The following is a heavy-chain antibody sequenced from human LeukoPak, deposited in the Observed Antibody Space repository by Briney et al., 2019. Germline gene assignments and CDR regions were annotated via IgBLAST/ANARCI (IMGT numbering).Heavy chain of an antibody. V-gene: IGHV3-23*01. J-gene: IGHJ4*02. CDR2: ISGSGGST. D-gene: IGHD2-2*02. CDR1: GFTFSSYA. Sequence: PGGSLRLSCAASGFTFSSYAMSWVRQAPGKGLEWVSAISGSGGSTYYADSVKGRFTISRDNSKNTLYLQMNSLRAEDTAVYYCAKTVRRANLPKYCSCPSCYTGFDYWGQGTLVTVSS. CDR3: AKTVRRANLPKYCSCPSCYTGFDY.